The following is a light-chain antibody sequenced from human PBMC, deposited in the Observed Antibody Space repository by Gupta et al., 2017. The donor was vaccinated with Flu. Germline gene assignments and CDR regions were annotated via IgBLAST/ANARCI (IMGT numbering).Light chain of an antibody. Sequence: EIVLTQSPGTLSLSPGERATLSCRASQSVSSSYLAWYQQKPGQAPRLLIYGASSRATGIPDRFSGSGSGTDCTLTISRLEPEECAVYYCQQYGSSPSWGLTFGHGTKVDIK. CDR1: QSVSSSY. V-gene: IGKV3-20*01. J-gene: IGKJ3*01. CDR3: QQYGSSPSWGLT. CDR2: GAS.